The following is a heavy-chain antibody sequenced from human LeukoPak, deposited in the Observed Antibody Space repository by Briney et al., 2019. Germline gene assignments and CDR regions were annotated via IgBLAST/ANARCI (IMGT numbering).Heavy chain of an antibody. CDR3: ERDSFPLWYDSSGYYSNWFDP. CDR2: IWYDGSNK. CDR1: GFTFSSYG. D-gene: IGHD3-22*01. Sequence: GGSLRLSCAASGFTFSSYGMHWVRQAPGKGLEWVAVIWYDGSNKYYADSVKGRFTISRDNSKNTLYLQMNSLRAEDTAVYYCERDSFPLWYDSSGYYSNWFDPWGQGTLVTVSS. V-gene: IGHV3-33*01. J-gene: IGHJ5*02.